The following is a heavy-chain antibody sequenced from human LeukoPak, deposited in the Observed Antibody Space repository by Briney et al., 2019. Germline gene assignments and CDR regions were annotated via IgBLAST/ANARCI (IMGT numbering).Heavy chain of an antibody. J-gene: IGHJ6*02. CDR2: IYYSGST. CDR1: GGSISSYY. D-gene: IGHD4-23*01. Sequence: SETLSLTCTVSGGSISSYYWSWIRQPPGKGLEWIGYIYYSGSTNYNPSLKSRVTISVDTSKNQFSLKLSSVTAADTAVYYCANGPGKSTDYYYGMDVWGQGTTVTVSS. CDR3: ANGPGKSTDYYYGMDV. V-gene: IGHV4-59*08.